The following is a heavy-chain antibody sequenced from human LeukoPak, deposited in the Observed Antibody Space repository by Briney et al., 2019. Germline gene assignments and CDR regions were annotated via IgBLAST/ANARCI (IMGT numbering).Heavy chain of an antibody. J-gene: IGHJ3*02. V-gene: IGHV4-34*01. CDR2: INQSGGT. CDR1: GGSFSGYY. Sequence: PSETLSLTCAVYGGSFSGYYWGWIRQPPGKRLEWIGEINQSGGTNYNPSLRSRVSISVDTSKNQFSLKLSSMTAADTAVYYCATIQRDHAFDIWGQGTMVTVSS. D-gene: IGHD6-25*01. CDR3: ATIQRDHAFDI.